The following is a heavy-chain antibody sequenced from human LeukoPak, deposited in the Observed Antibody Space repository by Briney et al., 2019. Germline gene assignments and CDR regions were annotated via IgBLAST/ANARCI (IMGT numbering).Heavy chain of an antibody. V-gene: IGHV4-34*01. CDR1: GGSFSGYY. CDR2: INHSGST. J-gene: IGHJ6*02. CDR3: ARGSLSSFRYYYYYYGMDV. Sequence: SETLSLTCAVYGGSFSGYYWSWIRQPPGKGLEWIGEINHSGSTNYNPSLKSRVTISVDTSKNQFSMKLSYVTAADTAVYYCARGSLSSFRYYYYYYGMDVWGQGTTVTVSS. D-gene: IGHD3-16*02.